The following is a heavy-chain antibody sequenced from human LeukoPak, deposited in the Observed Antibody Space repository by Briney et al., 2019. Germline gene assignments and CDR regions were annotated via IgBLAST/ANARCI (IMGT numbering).Heavy chain of an antibody. V-gene: IGHV1-8*01. D-gene: IGHD3-10*01. CDR1: GYTFTSYD. CDR2: KNPNSGNT. Sequence: ASVKVSCKASGYTFTSYDINWVRQATGQGLEWMGWKNPNSGNTGYAQKFQGRVTMTRNTSISTAYMELSSLRSEDTAVYYCARERVNRMVRGVIGYFDYWGQGTLVTVSS. CDR3: ARERVNRMVRGVIGYFDY. J-gene: IGHJ4*02.